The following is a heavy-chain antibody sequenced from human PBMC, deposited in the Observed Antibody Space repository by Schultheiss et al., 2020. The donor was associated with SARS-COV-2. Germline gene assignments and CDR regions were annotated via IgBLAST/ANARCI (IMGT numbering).Heavy chain of an antibody. CDR3: ARRAYSSGWGFDY. V-gene: IGHV4-34*01. Sequence: SETLSLTCAVYGGSFSGYYWSWIRQPPGKGLEWIGEINHSGSTNYNPSLKSRVTISVDMSKNQFSLKLSSVTAADTAVYYCARRAYSSGWGFDYWGQGTLVTVSS. J-gene: IGHJ4*02. CDR1: GGSFSGYY. D-gene: IGHD6-19*01. CDR2: INHSGST.